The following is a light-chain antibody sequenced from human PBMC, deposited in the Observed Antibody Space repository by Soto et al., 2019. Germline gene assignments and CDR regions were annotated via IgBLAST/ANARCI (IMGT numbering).Light chain of an antibody. J-gene: IGKJ4*01. Sequence: EILMTQSPATLSVSPGERATLSCRASQSVSSNLAWYQQKPGQAPRLLIYGASTRATGIPARFSGSGSGTEFTLTISSLQSEDFAAYYCQQYNKWLTFGGGTKVDIK. CDR3: QQYNKWLT. CDR2: GAS. V-gene: IGKV3D-15*01. CDR1: QSVSSN.